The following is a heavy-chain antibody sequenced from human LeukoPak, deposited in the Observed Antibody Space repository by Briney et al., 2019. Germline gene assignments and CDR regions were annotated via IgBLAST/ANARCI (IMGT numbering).Heavy chain of an antibody. V-gene: IGHV3-21*01. CDR1: GFTFSSYS. CDR3: ASGIKAYYFDD. CDR2: ISSSSTYV. Sequence: PGGSLRLSCAASGFTFSSYSMNWVRQAPGKGLEWVSTISSSSTYVYYADSVKGRFTISRDNAKSSLYLQMNSLRAEDTAVYYCASGIKAYYFDDWGQGTLVTVSS. J-gene: IGHJ4*02. D-gene: IGHD2-15*01.